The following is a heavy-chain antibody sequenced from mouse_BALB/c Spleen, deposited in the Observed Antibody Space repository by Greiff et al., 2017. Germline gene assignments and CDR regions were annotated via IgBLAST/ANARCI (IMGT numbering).Heavy chain of an antibody. CDR2: ISSGCSTI. Sequence: EVKLVESGGGLVQPGGSRKLSCAASGFTFSSFGMHWVRQAPEKGLAWVADISSGCSTIYYADTVMGRFTISRDNPKNTLFLQMTSIRSEDTAMNYYSRSMDYVAWFAYWGQGTLVTVSA. V-gene: IGHV5-17*02. D-gene: IGHD2-4*01. CDR3: SRSMDYVAWFAY. J-gene: IGHJ3*01. CDR1: GFTFSSFG.